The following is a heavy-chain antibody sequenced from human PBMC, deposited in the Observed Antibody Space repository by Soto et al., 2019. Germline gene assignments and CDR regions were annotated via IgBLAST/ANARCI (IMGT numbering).Heavy chain of an antibody. V-gene: IGHV3-53*01. CDR2: IYGGGTT. CDR3: VQPTGWPGFDF. J-gene: IGHJ4*02. CDR1: GFAVSSKY. D-gene: IGHD6-19*01. Sequence: EVQLVESGGGWIQPGGSLRLSCAASGFAVSSKYMTWVRQAPGKGLEWVSVIYGGGTTYYADSVKGRFTISRDTSKNTLYLQRNRLRAQDTAVYYCVQPTGWPGFDFWGQGTLVTVSS.